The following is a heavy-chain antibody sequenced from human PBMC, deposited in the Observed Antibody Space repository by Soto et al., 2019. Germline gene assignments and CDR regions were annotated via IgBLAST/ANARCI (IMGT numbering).Heavy chain of an antibody. J-gene: IGHJ6*04. Sequence: QVQLVQSGGGLVKPGGSLRLSCAASGFIFSDYYMSWIRQAPGKNLEWVSYISGTGNTIYYADSVKGRFTISRDNAKNSLYLQMSSLSAEDTGVYYCARGYSANDVWGKGTKVTVSS. CDR3: ARGYSANDV. V-gene: IGHV3-11*01. CDR1: GFIFSDYY. CDR2: ISGTGNTI. D-gene: IGHD5-12*01.